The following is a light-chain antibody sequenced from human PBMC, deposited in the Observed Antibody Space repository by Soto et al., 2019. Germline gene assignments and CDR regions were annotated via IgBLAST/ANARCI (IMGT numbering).Light chain of an antibody. CDR1: QRVSSN. V-gene: IGKV3-15*01. CDR2: GAS. Sequence: EVEMTQFPSTVSVSPGERVTLSCRASQRVSSNVAWYQQKPGQAPRVLIFGASTRATGTPARFSGSGSGTEFTLTISSLQPEDFAVYYCQQYNIWPPYTFGQGTKVDIK. J-gene: IGKJ2*01. CDR3: QQYNIWPPYT.